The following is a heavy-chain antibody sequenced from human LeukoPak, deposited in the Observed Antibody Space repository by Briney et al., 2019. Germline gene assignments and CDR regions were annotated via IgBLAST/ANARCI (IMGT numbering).Heavy chain of an antibody. Sequence: GGSLRFSCAASGFTFSSYGMHWVRQAPGKGLEWVAFIRYDGSNKYYADSVKGRFTISRDNSKNTLYLQMNSLRAEDTAVYYCAKVMLPIVVVVAADYWGQGTLVTVSS. J-gene: IGHJ4*02. CDR2: IRYDGSNK. CDR3: AKVMLPIVVVVAADY. V-gene: IGHV3-30*02. CDR1: GFTFSSYG. D-gene: IGHD2-15*01.